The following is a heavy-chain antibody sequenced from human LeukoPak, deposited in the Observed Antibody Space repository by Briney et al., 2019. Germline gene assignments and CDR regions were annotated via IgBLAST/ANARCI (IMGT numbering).Heavy chain of an antibody. D-gene: IGHD6-19*01. J-gene: IGHJ4*02. V-gene: IGHV3-23*01. CDR3: AKGGWLEY. Sequence: GGSLRLSCAVPGFTFSTNDMSWVRQPPGKGLEWVSAISVIGGSTYYADSVKGRFTSSRDNSKNTLYLQMNSLRAEDTAVYYCAKGGWLEYWGQGTLVTVSS. CDR1: GFTFSTND. CDR2: ISVIGGST.